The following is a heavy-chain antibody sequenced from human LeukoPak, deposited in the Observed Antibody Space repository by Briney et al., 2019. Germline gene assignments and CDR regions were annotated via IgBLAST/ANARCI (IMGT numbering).Heavy chain of an antibody. Sequence: ASVKVSCKVSGYTLTELSMHWVRQAPGKGLEWMGGFDPEDGETIYAQKFQGRVTMTEDTSTDTAYMELSSLRSEDTAVYYCAPVVDYGDYFDHWGQGTLVTVSS. V-gene: IGHV1-24*01. CDR3: APVVDYGDYFDH. CDR2: FDPEDGET. J-gene: IGHJ4*02. D-gene: IGHD4-17*01. CDR1: GYTLTELS.